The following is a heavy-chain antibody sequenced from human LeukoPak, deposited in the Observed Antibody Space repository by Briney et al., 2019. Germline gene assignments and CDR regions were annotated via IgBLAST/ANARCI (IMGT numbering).Heavy chain of an antibody. CDR1: GFTFSSYS. CDR3: ARDSVTHDAFDI. CDR2: ISSSSSYI. J-gene: IGHJ3*02. D-gene: IGHD5-18*01. Sequence: PGGSLRLSCAASGFTFSSYSMNWVRQAPGKGLEWVSSISSSSSYIYYADSVEGRFTISRDNAKNSLYLQMNSLRAEDTAVYYCARDSVTHDAFDIWGQGTMVTVSS. V-gene: IGHV3-21*01.